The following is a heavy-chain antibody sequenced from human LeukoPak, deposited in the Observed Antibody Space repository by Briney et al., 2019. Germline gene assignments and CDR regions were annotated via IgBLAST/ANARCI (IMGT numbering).Heavy chain of an antibody. CDR2: TNYRSKWYN. J-gene: IGHJ4*02. Sequence: SQTLSLTCDISGDSVSGNIVAWNWIRQSPSRGLEWLGRTNYRSKWYNDYAVSVRGRITINPDTSKNRFSLQLDSVTPEDTAVYYCARVSSGSFDYWGQGTLVTVSS. CDR3: ARVSSGSFDY. CDR1: GDSVSGNIVA. D-gene: IGHD6-19*01. V-gene: IGHV6-1*01.